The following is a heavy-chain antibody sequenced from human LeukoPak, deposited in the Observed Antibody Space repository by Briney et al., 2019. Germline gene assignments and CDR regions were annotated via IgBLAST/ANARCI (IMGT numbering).Heavy chain of an antibody. J-gene: IGHJ6*02. CDR2: ISWNSGNI. D-gene: IGHD5-18*01. CDR3: AKDLSAMGPYGMDV. V-gene: IGHV3-9*01. CDR1: GFTFDDHA. Sequence: GRSLRLSCVASGFTFDDHALHWVRHAPGKGLEWVSGISWNSGNIGYADSVKGRFTISRDNAKKSLYLQMNGLRAEDTALYYCAKDLSAMGPYGMDVWGQGTTVTVSS.